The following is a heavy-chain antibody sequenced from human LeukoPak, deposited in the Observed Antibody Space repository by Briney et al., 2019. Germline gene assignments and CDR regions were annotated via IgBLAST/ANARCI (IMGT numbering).Heavy chain of an antibody. Sequence: GASMKVSCKASGYTFTGYYMHWVRQAPGQGLEWMGWINPNSGGTNYAQKFQGRVTMTRDTSISTAYMELSRLRSDDTAVYYCARGDIVVVPAASFDYWGQGTLVTVSS. CDR2: INPNSGGT. J-gene: IGHJ4*02. CDR1: GYTFTGYY. CDR3: ARGDIVVVPAASFDY. V-gene: IGHV1-2*02. D-gene: IGHD2-2*01.